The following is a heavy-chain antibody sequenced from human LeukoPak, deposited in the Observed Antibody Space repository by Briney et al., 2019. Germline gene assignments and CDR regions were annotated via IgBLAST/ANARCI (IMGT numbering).Heavy chain of an antibody. J-gene: IGHJ4*02. CDR3: ARDRSGYDHLDY. CDR2: IYNSGIT. V-gene: IGHV4-30-4*01. CDR1: GGSISSGDYY. Sequence: PSQTLSLTCTVSGGSISSGDYYWSWIRQPPGKGLEWIGYIYNSGITYYNPSLKSRVTISGDTYKNQSSLKLSSVTAADTAVYYCARDRSGYDHLDYWGQGTLVTVSS. D-gene: IGHD5-12*01.